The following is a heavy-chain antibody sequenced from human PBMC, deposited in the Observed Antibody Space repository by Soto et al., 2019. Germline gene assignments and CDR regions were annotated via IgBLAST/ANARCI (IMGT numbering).Heavy chain of an antibody. Sequence: ASVKVSCKASGGTFSSHFISWVRQAPGQGLEWMGGIIPIFGTANYAQKFQGRITISADESMSTAYMELTSLRSEDTAVYYCARTYGSGSYYNVQNYHYGMDVWGQGTTVTVSS. CDR3: ARTYGSGSYYNVQNYHYGMDV. CDR2: IIPIFGTA. J-gene: IGHJ6*02. CDR1: GGTFSSHF. V-gene: IGHV1-69*13. D-gene: IGHD3-10*01.